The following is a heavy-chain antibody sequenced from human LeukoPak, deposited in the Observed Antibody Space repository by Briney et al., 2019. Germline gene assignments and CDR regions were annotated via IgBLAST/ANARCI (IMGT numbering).Heavy chain of an antibody. J-gene: IGHJ4*02. Sequence: SETLSLTCTVSGGSTSSSSYYWGWIRQPPGKGLEWIGSIYYSGSTYYNPSLKSRVTISVDTSKNQFSLKLSSVTAADTAVYYCARLPYGYVPYYHDSSGQDDYWGQGTLVTVSS. CDR2: IYYSGST. V-gene: IGHV4-39*01. CDR1: GGSTSSSSYY. CDR3: ARLPYGYVPYYHDSSGQDDY. D-gene: IGHD3-22*01.